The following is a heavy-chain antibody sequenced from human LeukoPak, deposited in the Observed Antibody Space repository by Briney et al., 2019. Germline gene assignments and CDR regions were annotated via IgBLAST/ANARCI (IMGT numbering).Heavy chain of an antibody. CDR2: INWNGGST. CDR3: ARWYYDSSGYYVFYYYYYMDV. J-gene: IGHJ6*03. Sequence: PGGSLRLSCAASGFTFDDYGMSWVRQAPGKGLEWVSGINWNGGSTGYADSVKGRFTISRDNAKNSLYLQMNSLRAEDTALYYCARWYYDSSGYYVFYYYYYMDVWGKGTTVTVSS. CDR1: GFTFDDYG. D-gene: IGHD3-22*01. V-gene: IGHV3-20*04.